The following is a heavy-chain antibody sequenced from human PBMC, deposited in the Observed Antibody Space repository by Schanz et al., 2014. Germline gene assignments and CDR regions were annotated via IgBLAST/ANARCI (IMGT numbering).Heavy chain of an antibody. CDR2: ISSSGSYI. CDR3: VPMSIAAH. D-gene: IGHD6-6*01. Sequence: EVQLVESGGGLVKPGGSLRLSCAASGFTFNNFNMNWVRQAPGKGLEWVSSISSSGSYIFYADSVKGRFTISRDNAKNSLYLQMNSLRAEDTAVYYCVPMSIAAHWGQGTLXTVSS. CDR1: GFTFNNFN. V-gene: IGHV3-21*01. J-gene: IGHJ4*02.